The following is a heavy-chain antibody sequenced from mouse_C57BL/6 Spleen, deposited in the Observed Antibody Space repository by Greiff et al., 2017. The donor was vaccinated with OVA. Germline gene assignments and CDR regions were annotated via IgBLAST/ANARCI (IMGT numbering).Heavy chain of an antibody. CDR3: ARGATMITTRYFDV. J-gene: IGHJ1*03. CDR1: GYTFTSYW. CDR2: IYPSDSET. D-gene: IGHD2-4*01. V-gene: IGHV1-61*01. Sequence: QVQLQQPGAELVRPGSSVKLSCKASGYTFTSYWMDWVKQRPGQGLEWIGNIYPSDSETHYNQKFKDKATLTVDKSSSTAYMQLSSLTSEDSAVYYCARGATMITTRYFDVWGTGTTVTVSS.